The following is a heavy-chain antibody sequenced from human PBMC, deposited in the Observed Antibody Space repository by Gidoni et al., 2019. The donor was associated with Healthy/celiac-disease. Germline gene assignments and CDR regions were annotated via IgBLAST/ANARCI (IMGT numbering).Heavy chain of an antibody. CDR1: GGTFSSST. CDR3: ARSLAAAGPYYYYGMDV. V-gene: IGHV1-69*02. J-gene: IGHJ6*02. CDR2: IIPILGIA. Sequence: QVQLVQSGAEVKKPGSSVKVSCQASGGTFSSSTISWVRQAPGQGLEWMGRIIPILGIANYAQKFQGRVTITADKSTSTAYMELSSLRSEDTAVYYCARSLAAAGPYYYYGMDVWGQGTTVTVSS. D-gene: IGHD6-13*01.